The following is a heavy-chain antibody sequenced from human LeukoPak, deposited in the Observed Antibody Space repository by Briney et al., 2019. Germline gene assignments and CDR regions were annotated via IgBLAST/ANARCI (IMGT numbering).Heavy chain of an antibody. Sequence: SETLSLTCTVSGGSISSYYWSWIRQPPGKGLEWIGYIYYSGSTNYNPSLKSRVTISVDTSKNQFSLKLSSVTAADTAVYYCARGEGRFGGYIKAYFDYWGQGTLVTVSS. J-gene: IGHJ4*02. CDR1: GGSISSYY. V-gene: IGHV4-59*01. D-gene: IGHD3-10*01. CDR3: ARGEGRFGGYIKAYFDY. CDR2: IYYSGST.